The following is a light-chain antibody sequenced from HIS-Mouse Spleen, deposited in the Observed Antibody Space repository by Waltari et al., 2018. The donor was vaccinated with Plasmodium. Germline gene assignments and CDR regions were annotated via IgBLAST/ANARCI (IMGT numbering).Light chain of an antibody. J-gene: IGLJ3*02. V-gene: IGLV5-45*03. CDR3: MIWHSSAWV. CDR2: YKSDSDK. Sequence: QAVLTQPSSLSASPGASASLTCTLRSGINVGTYRLYSYQQKPGSPPQYLLRYKSDSDKQQGSGVPSRFSGSKDASANAGILLISGLQSEDEADYYCMIWHSSAWVFGGGTKLTVL. CDR1: SGINVGTYR.